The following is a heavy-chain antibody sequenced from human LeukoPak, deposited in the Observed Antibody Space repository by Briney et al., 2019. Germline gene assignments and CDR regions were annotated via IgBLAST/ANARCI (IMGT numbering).Heavy chain of an antibody. CDR1: GDSISSSNCY. CDR2: IYFSGGT. CDR3: ARQTGSGLLSLP. D-gene: IGHD3-10*01. V-gene: IGHV4-39*01. Sequence: SETLSLTCTVSGDSISSSNCYWGWIRQPLGKGLEWIGSIYFSGGTYYNASLKSRVTISVDTSKNQFSLKLSSVTAADTAVYCARQTGSGLLSLPGGQGTLVTVSS. J-gene: IGHJ4*02.